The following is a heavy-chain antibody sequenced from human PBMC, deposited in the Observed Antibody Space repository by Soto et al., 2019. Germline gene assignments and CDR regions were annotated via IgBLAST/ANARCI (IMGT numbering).Heavy chain of an antibody. Sequence: QVQLQESGPGLVKPSETLSLTCTVSGGSVSSGSDYWSWIRQPPGKGLEWIGYIHYSGNSNSNPSLKSRVTISVDTSKNQFSLTVTSVTAADTAVYFCARERSEGFSSGWYADQWGQGTLVTVSS. V-gene: IGHV4-61*01. CDR3: ARERSEGFSSGWYADQ. J-gene: IGHJ4*02. D-gene: IGHD6-19*01. CDR1: GGSVSSGSDY. CDR2: IHYSGNS.